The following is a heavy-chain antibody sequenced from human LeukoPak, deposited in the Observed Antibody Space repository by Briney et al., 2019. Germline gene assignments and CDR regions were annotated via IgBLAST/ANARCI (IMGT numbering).Heavy chain of an antibody. CDR2: IRYDGSNK. J-gene: IGHJ6*02. V-gene: IGHV3-30*02. CDR1: GFAFSSYG. Sequence: PGGSLRLSCAASGFAFSSYGMHWVRQAPGKGLEWVAFIRYDGSNKYYADSVKGRFTISRDNSKNTLYLQMNSLRAEDTAVYYCAHQYQLLGSYYYYGTDVWGQGTTVTVSS. CDR3: AHQYQLLGSYYYYGTDV. D-gene: IGHD2-2*01.